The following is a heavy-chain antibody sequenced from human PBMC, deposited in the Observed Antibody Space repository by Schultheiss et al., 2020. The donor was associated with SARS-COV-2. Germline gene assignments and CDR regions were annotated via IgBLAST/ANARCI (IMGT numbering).Heavy chain of an antibody. CDR3: ARDWRGEYYFDS. D-gene: IGHD3-10*01. J-gene: IGHJ4*02. CDR2: ICYSGST. V-gene: IGHV4-59*01. Sequence: SETLSLTCAVYGGSFSGYYWSWIRQHPGKGLKWIGYICYSGSTNYNPSLKSRVTISVDTSKNQFSLKLTSVTAADTAVYYCARDWRGEYYFDSWGQGTLVTVSS. CDR1: GGSFSGYY.